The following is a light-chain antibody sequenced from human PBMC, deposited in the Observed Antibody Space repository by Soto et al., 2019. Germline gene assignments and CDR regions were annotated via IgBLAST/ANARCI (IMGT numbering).Light chain of an antibody. J-gene: IGKJ3*01. Sequence: AIQLTQSPSSLSASVGDRVTITCRASQGIGDAVAWYQQKPGRPPKLLIYDAYRLESGVPSRFSGSGSGTDFTLAISSLQPEDFTTYYCQQFNDYPFTFGPGTRVDSK. CDR1: QGIGDA. CDR2: DAY. CDR3: QQFNDYPFT. V-gene: IGKV1D-13*01.